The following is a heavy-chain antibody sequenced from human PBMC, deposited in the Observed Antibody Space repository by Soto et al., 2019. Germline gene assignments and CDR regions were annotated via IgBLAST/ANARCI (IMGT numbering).Heavy chain of an antibody. CDR2: TYYSGST. Sequence: QVQLQESGPGLVKPSETLSLTCTVSGDSISSYYWNWIRQPPGKGLEWIGYTYYSGSTDYNPSLNSRVTLSVDTSKNQFSLKRTSVTAADTAVYYCARGRGYSGYDLGYWGQGTLVTVSS. CDR3: ARGRGYSGYDLGY. CDR1: GDSISSYY. D-gene: IGHD5-12*01. V-gene: IGHV4-59*01. J-gene: IGHJ4*02.